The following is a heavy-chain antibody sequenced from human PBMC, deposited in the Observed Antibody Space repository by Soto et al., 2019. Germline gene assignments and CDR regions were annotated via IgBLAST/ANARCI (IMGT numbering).Heavy chain of an antibody. V-gene: IGHV3-23*01. J-gene: IGHJ1*01. Sequence: ETLSLTCAASGFTFSSYAMSWVRQAPGKGLEWVSAISGSGGSTYYADSVKGRFTISRDNSKNTLYLQMNSLRAEDTAVYYCAKQRDYYYDSSGYYPEYFQHWGQGTLVTVSS. CDR1: GFTFSSYA. CDR2: ISGSGGST. CDR3: AKQRDYYYDSSGYYPEYFQH. D-gene: IGHD3-22*01.